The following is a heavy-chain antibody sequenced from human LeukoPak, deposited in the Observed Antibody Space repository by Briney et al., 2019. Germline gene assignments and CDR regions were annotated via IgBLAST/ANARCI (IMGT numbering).Heavy chain of an antibody. CDR3: ATQGRSTKLGI. D-gene: IGHD2-2*01. CDR1: GFTFSSFD. J-gene: IGHJ3*02. V-gene: IGHV3-48*03. CDR2: ISSSGSPI. Sequence: PGRSLRLSCAASGFTFSSFDMNWVRQAPGKGLELISYISSSGSPIYYADSVKGRFTISRNNAKNSLYLQMDSLRAEDTAVYYCATQGRSTKLGIWGQGTMVTVSS.